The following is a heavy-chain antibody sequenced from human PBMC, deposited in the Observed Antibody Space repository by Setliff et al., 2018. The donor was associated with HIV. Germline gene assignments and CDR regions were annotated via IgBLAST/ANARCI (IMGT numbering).Heavy chain of an antibody. CDR2: IYTSGST. V-gene: IGHV4-61*02. CDR1: GGSISSGSYY. J-gene: IGHJ6*02. D-gene: IGHD5-18*01. Sequence: PSETLSLTCTVSGGSISSGSYYWSWIRQPAGKGLEWIGRIYTSGSTNYNPSLRSRVTIPVDTSKNQFSLKLSSVTAADTAVYYCAGGYIQLWSNIYYYGMDVWGQGTTVTVSS. CDR3: AGGYIQLWSNIYYYGMDV.